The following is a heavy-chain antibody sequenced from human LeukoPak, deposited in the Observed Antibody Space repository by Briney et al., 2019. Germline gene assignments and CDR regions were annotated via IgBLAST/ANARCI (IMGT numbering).Heavy chain of an antibody. V-gene: IGHV3-23*01. J-gene: IGHJ5*02. CDR2: ISGSGGST. CDR3: AKIGSSSSWYANADVGWFDP. D-gene: IGHD6-13*01. CDR1: GFTFSSYG. Sequence: TGGSLRLSCAASGFTFSSYGMSWVRQAPGKGLEWVSAISGSGGSTYYADSVKGRFTISRDNSKNTLYLQMNSLRAEDTAVYYCAKIGSSSSWYANADVGWFDPWGQGTLVTVSS.